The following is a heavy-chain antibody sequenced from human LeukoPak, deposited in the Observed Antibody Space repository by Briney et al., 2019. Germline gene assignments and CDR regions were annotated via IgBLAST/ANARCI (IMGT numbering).Heavy chain of an antibody. CDR3: ARGYLWFGELVY. J-gene: IGHJ4*02. CDR1: GFTFNSYS. D-gene: IGHD3-10*01. Sequence: GRSLRLSCASSGFTFNSYSMHWVRPSPSNWLDWVSSISSSPNYIYYADSVQGRINISRDNANNSPYLQMNSLGAEYTAVYYCARGYLWFGELVYWGQGTLVTVSS. CDR2: ISSSPNYI. V-gene: IGHV3-21*01.